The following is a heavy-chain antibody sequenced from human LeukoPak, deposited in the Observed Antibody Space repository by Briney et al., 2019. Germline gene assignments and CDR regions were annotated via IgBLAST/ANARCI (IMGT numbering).Heavy chain of an antibody. Sequence: SETLSLTCTVSGGSISSGSYDWYWIRQPAGKGLEWIGHIYTSGSMNYNPSLKSRVTISVDTSKNQFSLKLTSVTAADTAVYYCTKGRGIWGQGTLVTVSS. D-gene: IGHD3-10*01. CDR3: TKGRGI. V-gene: IGHV4-61*09. CDR1: GGSISSGSYD. J-gene: IGHJ4*02. CDR2: IYTSGSM.